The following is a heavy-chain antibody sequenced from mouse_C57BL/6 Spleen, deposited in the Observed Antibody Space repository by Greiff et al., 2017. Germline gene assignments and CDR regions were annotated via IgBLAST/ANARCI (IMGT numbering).Heavy chain of an antibody. V-gene: IGHV1-15*01. CDR3: THFAWAGAMGY. CDR2: IDPETGGT. CDR1: GYTFTDYE. Sequence: QVQLQQSGAELVRPGASVTLSCKASGYTFTDYEMHWVKQTPLHGLEWIGAIDPETGGTAYNQKFKGKSILTADKSSTTAYMELRGLTSEDSAVYYCTHFAWAGAMGYWGQGTSVTVST. D-gene: IGHD4-1*01. J-gene: IGHJ4*01.